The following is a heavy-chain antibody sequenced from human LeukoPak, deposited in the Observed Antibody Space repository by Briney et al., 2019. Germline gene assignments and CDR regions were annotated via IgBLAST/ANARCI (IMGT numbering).Heavy chain of an antibody. CDR3: AKDLREVTANQKLRQFDY. CDR1: GFTFSSYA. Sequence: GGSLRLSCAASGFTFSSYAMTWVRQAPGKGLEWVSAISNSGGNTYYADSVKGRFTISRDNSKNTLYPQMNSLRAEDTAVYYCAKDLREVTANQKLRQFDYWGQGTLVTVSS. CDR2: ISNSGGNT. J-gene: IGHJ4*02. V-gene: IGHV3-23*01. D-gene: IGHD2-15*01.